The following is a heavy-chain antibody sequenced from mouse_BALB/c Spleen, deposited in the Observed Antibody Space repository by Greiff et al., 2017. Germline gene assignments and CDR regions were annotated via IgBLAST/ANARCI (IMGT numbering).Heavy chain of an antibody. J-gene: IGHJ2*01. D-gene: IGHD2-12*01. Sequence: EVKVVESGGGLVKPGGSLKLSCAASGFTFSDYYMYWVRQTPEKRLEWVATISSGGSYTYYPDSVKGRFTISRDNAKNTLYLQMSSLKSEDTAMYYCTRDHYKDYWGQGTTLTVSS. CDR3: TRDHYKDY. V-gene: IGHV5-4*02. CDR1: GFTFSDYY. CDR2: ISSGGSYT.